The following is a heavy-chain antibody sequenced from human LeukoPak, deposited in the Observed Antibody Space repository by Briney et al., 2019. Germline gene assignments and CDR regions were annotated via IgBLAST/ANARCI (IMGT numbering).Heavy chain of an antibody. Sequence: GRSLRLSCAVSEFTFSNFAMHWVRQAPGKGLEWVAVVSSHGNDGYYADSVKGRFTISRDNSKNTLYLQIDSLRAEDTAIYYCTRDAYNSNDFDYWGQGTLVTVSS. CDR2: VSSHGNDG. V-gene: IGHV3-30*01. CDR3: TRDAYNSNDFDY. D-gene: IGHD5-24*01. CDR1: EFTFSNFA. J-gene: IGHJ4*02.